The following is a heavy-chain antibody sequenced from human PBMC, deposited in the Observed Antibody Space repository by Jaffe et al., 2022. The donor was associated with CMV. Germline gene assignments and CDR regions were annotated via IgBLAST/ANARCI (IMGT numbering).Heavy chain of an antibody. J-gene: IGHJ6*03. Sequence: EVQLEQSGAEVKKPGESLRISCKAFGYSFTSYWISWVRQMPGKGLQYMGRVHPGDSHTNYSPSFQGHVTISADKSISTAYLQWSGLKASDTAIYYCATGLWSGYYKGHYDYYMDVWGKGTTVTVSS. D-gene: IGHD3-3*01. CDR2: VHPGDSHT. CDR3: ATGLWSGYYKGHYDYYMDV. V-gene: IGHV5-10-1*03. CDR1: GYSFTSYW.